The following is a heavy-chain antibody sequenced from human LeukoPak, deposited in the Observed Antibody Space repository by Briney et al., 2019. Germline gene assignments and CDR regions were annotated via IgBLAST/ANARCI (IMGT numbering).Heavy chain of an antibody. CDR3: AKWGIAARPDDY. V-gene: IGHV3-53*01. CDR2: IFSDDRR. CDR1: GFTVSSNF. Sequence: GGSLRLSCAASGFTVSSNFVTWVRQAPGKGLEWVSVIFSDDRRDYADSVKGRFTISRDNSKNTLYLQMNSLRAEDTAVYYCAKWGIAARPDDYWGQGTLVTVSS. J-gene: IGHJ4*02. D-gene: IGHD6-6*01.